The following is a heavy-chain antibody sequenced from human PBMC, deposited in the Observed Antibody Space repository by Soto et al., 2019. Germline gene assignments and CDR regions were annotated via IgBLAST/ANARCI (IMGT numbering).Heavy chain of an antibody. V-gene: IGHV3-33*01. D-gene: IGHD3-10*01. CDR3: ARDGAGIAY. CDR1: GFTFSSYG. CDR2: IWYDLSNK. Sequence: VVSLRISCAASGFTFSSYGMHWVRQAPGKGLEWVAVIWYDLSNKYYADSVKVRFTISRDNSKNTLYLQMNSLRAEDTAVYYCARDGAGIAYWGQGTLVTVSS. J-gene: IGHJ4*02.